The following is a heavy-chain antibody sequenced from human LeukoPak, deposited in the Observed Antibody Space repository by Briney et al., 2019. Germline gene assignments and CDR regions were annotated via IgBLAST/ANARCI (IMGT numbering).Heavy chain of an antibody. J-gene: IGHJ4*02. D-gene: IGHD3-22*01. CDR1: GGSISSGTYY. V-gene: IGHV4-61*02. Sequence: SQSRSLTCTVSGGSISSGTYYWSWIRQPAGKGLEWIGRISTSGSTNYNPSLKSRVTISVDTSKNHFSLKLNSVTAADTAVYYCARVSYYYDSSAYVFDYWGQGTLVTVSS. CDR3: ARVSYYYDSSAYVFDY. CDR2: ISTSGST.